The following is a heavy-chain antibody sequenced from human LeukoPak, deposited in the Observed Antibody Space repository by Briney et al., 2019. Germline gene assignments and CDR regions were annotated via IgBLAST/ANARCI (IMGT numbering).Heavy chain of an antibody. CDR2: INPNSGVT. CDR1: GYTFTGYY. Sequence: GASVKVSCKASGYTFTGYYMHWVRQAPGQGLEWMGWINPNSGVTNYAQKFQGRVTMTRDTSISTAYMELSRLRSDDTAVYYCARATDTAMVTFDYWGQGTLVTVSS. J-gene: IGHJ4*02. V-gene: IGHV1-2*02. CDR3: ARATDTAMVTFDY. D-gene: IGHD5-18*01.